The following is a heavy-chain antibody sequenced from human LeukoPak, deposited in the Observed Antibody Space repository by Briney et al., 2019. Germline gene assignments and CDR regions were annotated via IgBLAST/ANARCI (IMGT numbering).Heavy chain of an antibody. CDR2: ISSSSSYI. Sequence: PGGSLRLSCAASGFSFSSYSMNWVRQAPGKGLEWVSSISSSSSYIYYADSVKGRFTISRDNAKNSLYLQMNSLRAEDTAAYYCARERSDWYFDWGQGTLVTVSS. J-gene: IGHJ4*02. CDR3: ARERSDWYFD. CDR1: GFSFSSYS. D-gene: IGHD6-19*01. V-gene: IGHV3-21*01.